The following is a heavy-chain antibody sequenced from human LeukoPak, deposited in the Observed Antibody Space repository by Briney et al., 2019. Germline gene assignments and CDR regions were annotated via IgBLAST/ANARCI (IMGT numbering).Heavy chain of an antibody. CDR2: IYYSGST. V-gene: IGHV4-30-4*01. D-gene: IGHD3-22*01. J-gene: IGHJ4*02. CDR1: GGSISSGDYY. Sequence: SETLSLTCTVSGGSISSGDYYWSWIRQPPGKGLESIGYIYYSGSTYYNPSLKSRVTISVDTSKSQFSLKLSSVTAADTAVYYCARARDYYDSSGYPDYWGQGTLVTVSS. CDR3: ARARDYYDSSGYPDY.